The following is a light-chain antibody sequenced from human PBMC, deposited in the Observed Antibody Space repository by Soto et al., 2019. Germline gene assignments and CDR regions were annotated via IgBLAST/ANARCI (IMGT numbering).Light chain of an antibody. V-gene: IGKV1-33*01. CDR2: DSS. J-gene: IGKJ4*01. CDR3: QQYDNLPPLT. Sequence: DIQMTQSPSSLSASVGDRVTITCQASQDISNYLNWYQQKPGKAPKLLIYDSSNLETGVPSRFSGSGSGTDFNFTIRSLQTEDIATYYCQQYDNLPPLTFGGETKVEIK. CDR1: QDISNY.